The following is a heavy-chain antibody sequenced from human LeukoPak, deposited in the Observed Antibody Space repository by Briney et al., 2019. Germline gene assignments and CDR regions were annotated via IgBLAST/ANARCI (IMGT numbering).Heavy chain of an antibody. V-gene: IGHV3-48*03. J-gene: IGHJ4*02. CDR2: ISSSGSTI. CDR1: GFTFSSYE. CDR3: ARRGAAAGKLDY. D-gene: IGHD6-13*01. Sequence: GGSLRLSCAASGFTFSSYEMNWVRLAPGKGLAWVSYISSSGSTIYYADTLKGRFTISRDNAKNSLYLQMNSLRAEDTAVYYCARRGAAAGKLDYWGQGTLVTVSS.